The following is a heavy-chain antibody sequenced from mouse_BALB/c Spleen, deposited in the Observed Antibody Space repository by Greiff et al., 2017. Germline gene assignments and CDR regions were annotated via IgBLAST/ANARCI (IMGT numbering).Heavy chain of an antibody. J-gene: IGHJ4*01. V-gene: IGHV5-9*03. CDR2: ISSGGGNT. D-gene: IGHD2-14*01. CDR3: ARGYERYYAMDY. Sequence: EVQVVESGGGLVKPGGSLKLSCAASGFTFSSYTMSWVRQTPEKRLEWVATISSGGGNTYYPDSVKGRFTISRDNAKNNLYLQMSSLRSEDTALYDCARGYERYYAMDYWGQGTSVTVSS. CDR1: GFTFSSYT.